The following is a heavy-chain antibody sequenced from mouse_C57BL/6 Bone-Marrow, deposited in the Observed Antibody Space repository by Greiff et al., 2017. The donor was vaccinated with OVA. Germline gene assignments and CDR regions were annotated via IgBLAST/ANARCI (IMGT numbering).Heavy chain of an antibody. J-gene: IGHJ1*03. V-gene: IGHV14-3*01. D-gene: IGHD4-1*01. Sequence: EVQLQESVAELVRPGASVKLSCTASGFPINNSYMHWVKQRPEQGLEWIGRIDPANGNTKYAPKFQGKATITADPSSNTAYLQLRSLTSEDTAIYYCARRVGPHWYFDVWGTGTTVTVSS. CDR3: ARRVGPHWYFDV. CDR2: IDPANGNT. CDR1: GFPINNSY.